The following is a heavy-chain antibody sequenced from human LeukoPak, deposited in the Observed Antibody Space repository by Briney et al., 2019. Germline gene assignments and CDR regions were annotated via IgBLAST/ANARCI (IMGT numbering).Heavy chain of an antibody. V-gene: IGHV3-7*01. CDR1: GFTFSSYW. Sequence: GGSLRLSCAASGFTFSSYWMSWVRQAPGKGLEWVANIKQDGSEKYYVDSVKGRFTISRDNAKNSLYLQMNSLRAEDTAVYYCAREDPQSAMVGDYWGQGTLVTVSS. D-gene: IGHD5-18*01. CDR2: IKQDGSEK. CDR3: AREDPQSAMVGDY. J-gene: IGHJ4*02.